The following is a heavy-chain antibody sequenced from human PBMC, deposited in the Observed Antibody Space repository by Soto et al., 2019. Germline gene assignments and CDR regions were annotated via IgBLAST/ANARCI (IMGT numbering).Heavy chain of an antibody. V-gene: IGHV1-8*01. Sequence: GASVKVPCKASGYTFTSYDINWVRQATGQGLEWMGWMNPNSGNTGYAQKFQGRVTMTRNTSISTAYMELSSVRCEDTAVYYCARGGGGDYIWGSFPGYYYYYMDVWGKGTTVTVSS. D-gene: IGHD3-16*01. CDR3: ARGGGGDYIWGSFPGYYYYYMDV. CDR1: GYTFTSYD. CDR2: MNPNSGNT. J-gene: IGHJ6*03.